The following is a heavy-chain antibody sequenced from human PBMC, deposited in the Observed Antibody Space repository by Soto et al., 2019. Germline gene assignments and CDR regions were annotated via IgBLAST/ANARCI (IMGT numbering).Heavy chain of an antibody. V-gene: IGHV5-51*01. CDR1: GFNFVGSW. Sequence: ESLKISCKASGFNFVGSWIGWVRQMPGKGLEWMGIIHPGTSDTRYSPSFQGQVTMSADKSINTAYLQWRSLKPSDTATYYCAKGGLIGTPPEYWGQGTRVTVSS. J-gene: IGHJ4*02. CDR2: IHPGTSDT. CDR3: AKGGLIGTPPEY. D-gene: IGHD1-7*01.